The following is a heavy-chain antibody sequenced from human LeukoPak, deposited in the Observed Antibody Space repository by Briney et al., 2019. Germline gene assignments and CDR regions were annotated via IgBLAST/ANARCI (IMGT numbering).Heavy chain of an antibody. CDR1: GGSFSGYY. D-gene: IGHD2-2*01. J-gene: IGHJ4*02. CDR3: ARGHQLLRYFDY. CDR2: INHSGST. V-gene: IGHV4-34*01. Sequence: SETLSLTCAVYGGSFSGYYWSWIRQPPGKGLEWIGEINHSGSTNYNPSLKSRVTISVDTSKNQFSLKLSSVTAADTAVYYCARGHQLLRYFDYWGQGTLVTVSS.